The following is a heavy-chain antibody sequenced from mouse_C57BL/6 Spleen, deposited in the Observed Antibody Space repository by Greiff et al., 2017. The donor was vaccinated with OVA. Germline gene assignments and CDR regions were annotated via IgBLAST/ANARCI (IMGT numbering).Heavy chain of an antibody. J-gene: IGHJ4*01. D-gene: IGHD2-10*02. CDR1: GFTFSSYA. V-gene: IGHV5-9-1*02. CDR3: TRDPYGNYEDYYAMDY. Sequence: EVMLVESGEGLVKPGGSLKLSCAASGFTFSSYAMSWVRQTPEKRLEWVAYISSGGDYIYYADTVKGRFTISRDNARNTLYLQMSSLKSEDTAMYYCTRDPYGNYEDYYAMDYWGQGTSVTVSS. CDR2: ISSGGDYI.